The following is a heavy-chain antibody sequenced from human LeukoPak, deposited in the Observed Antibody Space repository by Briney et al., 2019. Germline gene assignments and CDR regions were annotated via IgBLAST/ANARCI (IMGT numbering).Heavy chain of an antibody. D-gene: IGHD3-10*01. CDR1: GGSISSYY. Sequence: PSETLSLTCTVSGGSISSYYWSWIRQPAGKGLEWIGRIYTSGSLNYNPSLKSRVTMSVDTSKNQFSLKLRSMTAADTALYYCARGRSATMFDYWGQGTLVTVSS. J-gene: IGHJ4*02. V-gene: IGHV4-4*07. CDR2: IYTSGSL. CDR3: ARGRSATMFDY.